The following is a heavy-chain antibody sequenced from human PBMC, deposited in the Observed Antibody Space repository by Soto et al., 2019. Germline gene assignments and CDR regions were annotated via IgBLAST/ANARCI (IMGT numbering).Heavy chain of an antibody. J-gene: IGHJ4*02. V-gene: IGHV1-18*01. D-gene: IGHD3-3*01. CDR2: ISAYNGNT. Sequence: ASVKVSCKASGYAFTSYGISWVRQAPGQGLEWMGWISAYNGNTNYAQKLQGRVTMTTDTSTSTAYMELRSLRSDDTAVYYCARDGRFLEWLFTLDYWGQGTLVTVSS. CDR3: ARDGRFLEWLFTLDY. CDR1: GYAFTSYG.